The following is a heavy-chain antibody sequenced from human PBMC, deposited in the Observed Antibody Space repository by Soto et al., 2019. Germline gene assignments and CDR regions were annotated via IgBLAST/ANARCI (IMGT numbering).Heavy chain of an antibody. Sequence: ETLSLTCTASGGSMRNYFWTWIRQPPGKGREWIGYIHYSGTTSCFPSYHPSLRSRVTISEDTSKNQFSLQWFSVTTADTAVYFCAAVEASSSNLASYYSDFWGQGTLVTVSS. CDR3: AAVEASSSNLASYYSDF. CDR1: GGSMRNYF. CDR2: IHYSGTTSCFP. D-gene: IGHD6-13*01. V-gene: IGHV4-59*01. J-gene: IGHJ4*02.